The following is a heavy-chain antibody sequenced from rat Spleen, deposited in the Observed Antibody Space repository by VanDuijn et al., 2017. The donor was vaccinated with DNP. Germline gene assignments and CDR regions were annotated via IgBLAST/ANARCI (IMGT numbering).Heavy chain of an antibody. V-gene: IGHV2S75*01. CDR1: GFSLTKYG. CDR2: IWGDGNT. J-gene: IGHJ4*01. CDR3: TRESWGYVMDA. Sequence: QVQLKESGPGLVQPSQTLSLTCTVSGFSLTKYGVIWVRQSPGKGMEWMGIIWGDGNTDYNSALKSRLSINRDTSKSQVFLKMNSLQTDDTAIYYCTRESWGYVMDAWGQGASVTVSS. D-gene: IGHD4-6*01.